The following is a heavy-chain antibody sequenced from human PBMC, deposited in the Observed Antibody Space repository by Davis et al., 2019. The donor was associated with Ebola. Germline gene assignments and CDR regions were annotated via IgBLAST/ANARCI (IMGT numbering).Heavy chain of an antibody. CDR1: GFTFATYA. CDR3: AKDSHKDTAMDDAFDM. J-gene: IGHJ3*02. CDR2: ISGSGDRT. D-gene: IGHD5-18*01. V-gene: IGHV3-23*01. Sequence: PGGSLRLSCAASGFTFATYAMAWVRQAPGKGLEWVSDISGSGDRTNYADSVKGRLTISRDNSKNTLYLQMNSLRAEDTAVYYCAKDSHKDTAMDDAFDMWGQGTMVTVSS.